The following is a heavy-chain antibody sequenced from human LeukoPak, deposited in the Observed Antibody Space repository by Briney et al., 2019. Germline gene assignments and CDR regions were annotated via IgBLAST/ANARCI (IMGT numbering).Heavy chain of an antibody. Sequence: SETLSLTCTVSGGSISSYYWSWIRQPPGKGLEWIGYIYYSGSTNYNPSLKSRVTISVDTSKNQFSLKLSSGTAADTAVYYCARGGESIAAAVDYWGQGTLVTVSS. V-gene: IGHV4-59*08. CDR2: IYYSGST. J-gene: IGHJ4*02. CDR1: GGSISSYY. D-gene: IGHD6-25*01. CDR3: ARGGESIAAAVDY.